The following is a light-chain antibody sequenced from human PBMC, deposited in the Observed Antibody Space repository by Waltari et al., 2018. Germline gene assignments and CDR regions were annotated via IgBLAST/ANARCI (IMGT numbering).Light chain of an antibody. V-gene: IGKV1-39*01. CDR1: QSVSNY. J-gene: IGKJ2*01. Sequence: DIQMTQSPSPLSASLGDSLTITCRASQSVSNYLNWYQQKPGKPPKLLIFGSSSLQSAVPSRFSGSGSGTDFTLTISSLQPEDFATDYCQQTYSVLYTFGQGTKLQI. CDR2: GSS. CDR3: QQTYSVLYT.